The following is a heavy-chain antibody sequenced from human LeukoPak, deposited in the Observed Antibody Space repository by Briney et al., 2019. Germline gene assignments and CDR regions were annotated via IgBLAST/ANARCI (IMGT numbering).Heavy chain of an antibody. D-gene: IGHD3-3*01. Sequence: SQTLSLTCTVSGGSISSGTYYWSWIRQPAGKGLEWIGRIYTSGSTNYNPSLKSRVTISVDTSKNQFSLKLNSVTAADTAVYYCARVPYYDFWSDVFDIWGQGTMVTVSS. CDR3: ARVPYYDFWSDVFDI. CDR2: IYTSGST. V-gene: IGHV4-61*02. CDR1: GGSISSGTYY. J-gene: IGHJ3*02.